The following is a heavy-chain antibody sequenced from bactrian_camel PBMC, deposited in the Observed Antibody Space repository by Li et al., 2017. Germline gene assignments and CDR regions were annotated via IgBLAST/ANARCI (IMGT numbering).Heavy chain of an antibody. V-gene: IGHV3S40*01. D-gene: IGHD6*01. CDR2: VYIGGGST. CDR1: GYSVSTGY. J-gene: IGHJ4*01. Sequence: VQLVESGGGSVQAGGSLRLSCAASGYSVSTGYMAWFRQAPGKEREGVAGVYIGGGSTYYADSVKGRFTISKDNANNTVNLMMNSLKPEDTAMYYCATDQLYGGSCRDALDFAYPGQGTQVTVS.